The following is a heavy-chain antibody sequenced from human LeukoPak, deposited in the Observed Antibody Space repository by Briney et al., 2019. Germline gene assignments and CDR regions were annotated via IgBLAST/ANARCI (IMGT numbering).Heavy chain of an antibody. CDR2: IYNSGSK. J-gene: IGHJ6*02. CDR3: ARDLPTSAPYYYGMDV. CDR1: WFTVSSNY. V-gene: IGHV3-53*01. Sequence: SGGSLRLSCAASWFTVSSNYMSWGRQAPGKGLGGVSVIYNSGSKYYAASVKGRFTISRDNSKNTLYLQMNSLRAEDTAVYYCARDLPTSAPYYYGMDVWGQGTTVTVSS.